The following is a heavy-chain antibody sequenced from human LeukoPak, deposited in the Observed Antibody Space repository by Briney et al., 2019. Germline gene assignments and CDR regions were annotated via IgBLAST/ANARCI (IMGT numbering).Heavy chain of an antibody. CDR3: ARGDYGDGQDY. CDR1: GGSISSSSYY. Sequence: PSETLSLTCTVSGGSISSSSYYWGWIRQPPGKGLEWIGSIYYSGSTYYNPSLKSRVTISVDTSKNQFTLKLSSVTAADTAVYYCARGDYGDGQDYWGQGTLVTVSS. D-gene: IGHD4-17*01. CDR2: IYYSGST. J-gene: IGHJ4*02. V-gene: IGHV4-39*06.